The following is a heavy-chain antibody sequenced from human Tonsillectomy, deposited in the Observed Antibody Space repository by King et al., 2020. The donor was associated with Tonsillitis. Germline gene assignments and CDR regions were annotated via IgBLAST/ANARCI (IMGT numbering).Heavy chain of an antibody. V-gene: IGHV3-21*01. CDR1: GFTFSTYS. CDR3: ARTIGGDYFYYGMDV. CDR2: ISSTSTYM. Sequence: VQLVESGGGLVKPGGSLRLSCAASGFTFSTYSMNWVRQAPGKGLEWVSSISSTSTYMYYAGSVKGRFTISRDNAKNSLYLQMKSLRAEDTAVYYCARTIGGDYFYYGMDVGGQGTTVTVAS. D-gene: IGHD3-10*01. J-gene: IGHJ6*02.